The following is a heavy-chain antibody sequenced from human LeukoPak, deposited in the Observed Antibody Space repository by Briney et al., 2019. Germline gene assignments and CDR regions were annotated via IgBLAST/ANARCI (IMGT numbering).Heavy chain of an antibody. J-gene: IGHJ4*02. Sequence: GASVKVSCKASGYTFTSYAMHWVRQAPGQRLEWMGWVNAGNGNTKYSQKFQGRVTITRDTSASTAYMELSSLRSEDTAVYYCATYQRYYDSSGLRYWGQGTLVTVSS. CDR3: ATYQRYYDSSGLRY. CDR2: VNAGNGNT. V-gene: IGHV1-3*01. D-gene: IGHD3-22*01. CDR1: GYTFTSYA.